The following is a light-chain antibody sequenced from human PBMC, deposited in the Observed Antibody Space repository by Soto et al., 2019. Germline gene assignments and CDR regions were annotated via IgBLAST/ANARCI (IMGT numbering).Light chain of an antibody. V-gene: IGLV2-8*01. CDR1: SSDVGAYNY. CDR3: CSYADNNDYV. Sequence: QSVLTQPPSASGSLGQSVTISCTGTSSDVGAYNYVSWYQQHPGKAPKLRIYEVTRRPSGVPDRFSGSKSGNTASLNVSGLQAEDEADYYCCSYADNNDYVFGTGTKVTVL. CDR2: EVT. J-gene: IGLJ1*01.